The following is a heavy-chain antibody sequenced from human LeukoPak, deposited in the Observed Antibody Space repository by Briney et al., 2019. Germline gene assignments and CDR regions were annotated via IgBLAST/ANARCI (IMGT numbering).Heavy chain of an antibody. CDR1: GFTFDDYG. D-gene: IGHD4-17*01. CDR2: INWNGGST. Sequence: GGSLRLSCAASGFTFDDYGMSWVRQAPGKGLEWVSGINWNGGSTGYADSVKGRFTISRDNAKDSLYLQMNSLRAEDTALYYCARDPPWQRPLASGLDYGGYYWGAYFDYWGQGTLVTVSS. CDR3: ARDPPWQRPLASGLDYGGYYWGAYFDY. J-gene: IGHJ4*02. V-gene: IGHV3-20*04.